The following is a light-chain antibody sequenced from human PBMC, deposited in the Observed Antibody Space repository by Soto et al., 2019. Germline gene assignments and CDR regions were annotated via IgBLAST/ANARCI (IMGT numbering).Light chain of an antibody. CDR1: QTVSNTY. CDR3: QHRSNWLGT. CDR2: GAS. J-gene: IGKJ3*01. Sequence: EIVLTQFPGALSLSPGERVTLSCRASQTVSNTYLAWYQQKSGQAPKFLIYGASNRATGIPARFSGSGSGTDFTLTISSLEPEDFAVYYCQHRSNWLGTFGPGTKVDIK. V-gene: IGKV3-11*01.